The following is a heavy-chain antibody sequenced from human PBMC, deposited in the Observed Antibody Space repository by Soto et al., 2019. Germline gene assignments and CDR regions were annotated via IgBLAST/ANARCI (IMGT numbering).Heavy chain of an antibody. J-gene: IGHJ3*02. Sequence: QVQLVESGGGVVQPGRSLRLSCAASGFTFSSYGMHWVRQAPGKGLEWVAVIWYDGRIKNYADSVKGRFTISRDNSKNTLYLQMNSLRAEDKAVYYCARDRGAGNDAFDIWGQGTLVTVSS. CDR2: IWYDGRIK. CDR3: ARDRGAGNDAFDI. V-gene: IGHV3-33*01. CDR1: GFTFSSYG. D-gene: IGHD3-16*01.